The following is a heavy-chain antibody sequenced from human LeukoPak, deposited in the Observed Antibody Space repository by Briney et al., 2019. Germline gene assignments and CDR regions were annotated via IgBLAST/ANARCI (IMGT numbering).Heavy chain of an antibody. V-gene: IGHV3-48*02. J-gene: IGHJ4*02. CDR1: GFTLSSYS. CDR2: VSSCSSTI. Sequence: GGSLTLSCAASGFTLSSYSTNWVRHSPGKGRGWVSYVSSCSSTIYYTHSAKDRFTISTDDPNNSLYLQMDSRRDEDTGVYYCARVSDQGFEYWGEGALVTVSS. CDR3: ARVSDQGFEY. D-gene: IGHD2-2*01.